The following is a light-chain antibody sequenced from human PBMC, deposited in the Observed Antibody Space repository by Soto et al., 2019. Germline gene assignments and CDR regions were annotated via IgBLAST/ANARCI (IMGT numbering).Light chain of an antibody. CDR3: QQYDNLPLT. V-gene: IGKV1-33*01. CDR2: DAS. Sequence: DIQMTQSPSSLSASVGDRVTITCQASQAISNYLNWYQQKPWKAPKLLIYDASNLESGVPSRFSGSGSGTDVTFTISSLQPEDSATYYCQQYDNLPLTFGGGTKVEIK. CDR1: QAISNY. J-gene: IGKJ4*01.